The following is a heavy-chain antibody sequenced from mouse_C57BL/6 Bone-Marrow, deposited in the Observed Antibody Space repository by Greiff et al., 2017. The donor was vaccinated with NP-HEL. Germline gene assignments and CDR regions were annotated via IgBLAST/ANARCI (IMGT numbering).Heavy chain of an antibody. CDR2: INPGSGGT. J-gene: IGHJ4*01. CDR1: GYAFTNYL. V-gene: IGHV1-54*01. D-gene: IGHD2-4*01. Sequence: QVQLKQSGAELVRPGTSVKVSCKASGYAFTNYLIEWVKQRPGQGLEWIGVINPGSGGTNYNEKFKGKATLTADKSSSTAYMQLSSLTSEDSAVYFCARRRLRGYYAMDYWGQGTSVTVSS. CDR3: ARRRLRGYYAMDY.